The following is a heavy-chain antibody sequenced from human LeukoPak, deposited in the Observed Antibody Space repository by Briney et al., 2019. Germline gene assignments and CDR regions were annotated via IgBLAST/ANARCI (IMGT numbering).Heavy chain of an antibody. J-gene: IGHJ4*02. CDR1: GYTFTSYY. CDR2: INPSGGST. D-gene: IGHD2-2*01. V-gene: IGHV1-46*01. Sequence: ASVKVSCKASGYTFTSYYMHWVRQAPGQGLEWMGIINPSGGSTSYAQKFQGRVTMTRDTSTSTVYMELSSLRSEDTAVYYCARGNLSNCSSTSCPSFDYWGQGTLVTVSS. CDR3: ARGNLSNCSSTSCPSFDY.